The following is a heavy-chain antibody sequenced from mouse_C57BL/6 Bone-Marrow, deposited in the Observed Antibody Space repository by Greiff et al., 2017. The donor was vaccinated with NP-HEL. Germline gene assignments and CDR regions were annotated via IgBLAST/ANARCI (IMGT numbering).Heavy chain of an antibody. D-gene: IGHD1-1*01. CDR3: ARCDDYGSSYVMSAMDY. Sequence: EVQRVESEGGLVQPGSSMKLSCTASGFTFSDYYMAWVRQVPEKGLEWVANINYDGSSTYYLDSLKSRFIISRDNAKNILYLQMSSLKSEDTATYYCARCDDYGSSYVMSAMDYWGQGTSVTVSS. J-gene: IGHJ4*01. CDR2: INYDGSST. CDR1: GFTFSDYY. V-gene: IGHV5-16*01.